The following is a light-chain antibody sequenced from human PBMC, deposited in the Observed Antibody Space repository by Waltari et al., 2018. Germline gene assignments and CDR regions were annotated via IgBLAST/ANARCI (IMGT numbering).Light chain of an antibody. CDR3: NSYTSSNTWV. Sequence: QSALTQPASVSGSPGQSITISCTGTSSDVGGYNYVSWYQQHPGRAPKLLISDVGNRPSGISNRFSGSKSGSTASLTISGLQAEDEANYYCNSYTSSNTWVFGGGTKLTVL. J-gene: IGLJ3*02. V-gene: IGLV2-14*03. CDR1: SSDVGGYNY. CDR2: DVG.